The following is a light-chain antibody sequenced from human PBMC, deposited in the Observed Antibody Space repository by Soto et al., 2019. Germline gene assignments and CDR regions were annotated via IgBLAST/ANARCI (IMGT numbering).Light chain of an antibody. V-gene: IGKV3-11*01. CDR1: QSVNTY. J-gene: IGKJ5*01. CDR2: DAS. Sequence: EIVLTQSPATLSLSPGERATLSCMASQSVNTYLVWYQQKPGQAPRLLIYDASNRATGIPARFSGSGSGTDFTLTISSLEPEDFAVYYCQQRSNWPITFGQGTRLEIK. CDR3: QQRSNWPIT.